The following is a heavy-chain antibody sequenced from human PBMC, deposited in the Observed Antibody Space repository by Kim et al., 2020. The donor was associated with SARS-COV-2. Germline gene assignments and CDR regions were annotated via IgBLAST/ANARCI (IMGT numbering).Heavy chain of an antibody. J-gene: IGHJ4*02. D-gene: IGHD3-22*01. Sequence: TYFQGLTGRFAFSLDTSVRTAYLQINSLEAEDTAMYYCARADSSGYIFDYWGQGTLVTVSS. CDR3: ARADSSGYIFDY. V-gene: IGHV7-4-1*02.